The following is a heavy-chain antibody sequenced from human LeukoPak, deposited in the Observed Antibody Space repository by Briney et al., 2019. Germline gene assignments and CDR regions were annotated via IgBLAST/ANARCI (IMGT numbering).Heavy chain of an antibody. CDR1: GFSFSAYS. Sequence: GGSLRLSCSASGFSFSAYSMNWVRQAPGKGLEWLPYISGSSDIIYSADSVKGRFTVSRDNAKNSLYLQINSLRDEDTAVYYCARFDWLLAFDYWGQGTLVTVSS. CDR2: ISGSSDII. V-gene: IGHV3-48*02. J-gene: IGHJ4*02. D-gene: IGHD3-9*01. CDR3: ARFDWLLAFDY.